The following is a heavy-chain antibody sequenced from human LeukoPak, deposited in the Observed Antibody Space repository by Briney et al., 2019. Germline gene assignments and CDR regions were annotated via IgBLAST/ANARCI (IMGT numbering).Heavy chain of an antibody. J-gene: IGHJ4*02. CDR1: AFTFSSYG. Sequence: PGGSLRLSCAASAFTFSSYGMHWVRQAPGKGLEWVAVISYDGSNKYYADSVKGRFTISSDNSRNTLYLQMNSLRAEDTAVYYCAKDTGGSVLRYFDWLPNAQPRPDYWGQGTLVTVSS. V-gene: IGHV3-30*18. CDR2: ISYDGSNK. D-gene: IGHD3-9*01. CDR3: AKDTGGSVLRYFDWLPNAQPRPDY.